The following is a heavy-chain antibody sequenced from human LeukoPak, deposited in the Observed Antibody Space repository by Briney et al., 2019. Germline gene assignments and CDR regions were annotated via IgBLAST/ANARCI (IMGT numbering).Heavy chain of an antibody. CDR2: MNPNSANT. CDR3: ARAIRYQLLSDY. CDR1: GYTFSTYD. Sequence: EASVKVSCKTSGYTFSTYDINWLRQAAGQGLEWMGWMNPNSANTGFAQKFQGRAAITRDTSAATAYLELSSLTSQDTAVYYCARAIRYQLLSDYWGQGTLVTVS. V-gene: IGHV1-8*03. D-gene: IGHD2-2*01. J-gene: IGHJ4*02.